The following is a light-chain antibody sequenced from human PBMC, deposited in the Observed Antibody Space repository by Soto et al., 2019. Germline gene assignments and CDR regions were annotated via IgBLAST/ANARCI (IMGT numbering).Light chain of an antibody. CDR2: DAS. CDR1: QSVSSH. Sequence: EIVLTQSPATLSLSPGERAALSCRASQSVSSHLAWYQQKPGQAPRLLIYDASNRATGIPARFSGSGSGTYFTIIISSLEPEDLAVYYCQQRSNWPLTFGGGTKVEIK. CDR3: QQRSNWPLT. J-gene: IGKJ4*01. V-gene: IGKV3-11*01.